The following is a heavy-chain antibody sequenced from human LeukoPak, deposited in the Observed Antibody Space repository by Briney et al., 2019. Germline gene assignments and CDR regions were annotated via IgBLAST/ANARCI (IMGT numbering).Heavy chain of an antibody. Sequence: GGSLRLSCAASGFTFSSYAMHWVRQAPGKGLEYVSAISSNGGSTYYANSVKGRFTISRDNSKNTLYLQMGSLRAEDMAVYYCARDGFYYYDSSGYLDVWGKGTTVTVSS. CDR3: ARDGFYYYDSSGYLDV. V-gene: IGHV3-64*01. CDR1: GFTFSSYA. D-gene: IGHD3-22*01. J-gene: IGHJ6*04. CDR2: ISSNGGST.